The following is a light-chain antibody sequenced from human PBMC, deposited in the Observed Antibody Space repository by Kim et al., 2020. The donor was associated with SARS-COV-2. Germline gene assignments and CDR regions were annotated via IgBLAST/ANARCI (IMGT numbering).Light chain of an antibody. Sequence: GQSVTMSYTGTQNDIDAYDYVSWYQQRPGKAPKLIIFDVTERPSGVPDRFSGSKSGNTASLTISGLQAEDEADYYCSSYAGRYTLVFGGGTQLTVL. J-gene: IGLJ3*02. CDR3: SSYAGRYTLV. CDR1: QNDIDAYDY. CDR2: DVT. V-gene: IGLV2-11*01.